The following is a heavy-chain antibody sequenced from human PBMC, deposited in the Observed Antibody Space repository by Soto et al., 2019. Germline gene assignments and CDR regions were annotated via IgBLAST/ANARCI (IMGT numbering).Heavy chain of an antibody. D-gene: IGHD2-8*01. V-gene: IGHV3-30*18. CDR1: GFTFSSYG. J-gene: IGHJ4*02. CDR3: AKGRARFCSTNALCPAEFDY. Sequence: QAQLVESGGGVVQPGRSLRLSCAASGFTFSSYGMHWVRQAPGKGLEWVAHISYDGDYKNYEDSVKGRFTISRDNPKNALYLQMNSLRVEDTAVYYCAKGRARFCSTNALCPAEFDYWGQGTLVTVSS. CDR2: ISYDGDYK.